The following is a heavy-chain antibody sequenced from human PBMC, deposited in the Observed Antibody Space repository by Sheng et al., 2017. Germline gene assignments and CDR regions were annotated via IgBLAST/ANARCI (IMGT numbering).Heavy chain of an antibody. V-gene: IGHV4-34*01. CDR1: GGSFSGYS. Sequence: QVQLQQWGAGLLKPSETLSLTCAVYGGSFSGYSWSWIRQPPGKGLEWIGEIHYSGVTNYNPSLKSRVTISIDTSKNQFSLNLTSVTAADTALYYCARHLRVASSKTTVNTPWRYWGQGTLVTVSS. J-gene: IGHJ4*02. CDR3: ARHLRVASSKTTVNTPWRY. D-gene: IGHD4-17*01. CDR2: IHYSGVT.